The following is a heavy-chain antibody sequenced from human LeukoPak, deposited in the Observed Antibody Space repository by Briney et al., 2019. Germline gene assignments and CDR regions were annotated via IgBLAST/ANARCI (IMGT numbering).Heavy chain of an antibody. CDR1: GFTVSSNY. Sequence: QTGGSLRLSCAASGFTVSSNYMRWVRQAPGKGLEWVSVIYSGGSTHYADSVKGRFTISRDNSKNTLYLQMNSLRAEDTAVYYCARDRLHYDSLTGYPADWGQGTLVTVSS. CDR2: IYSGGST. D-gene: IGHD3-9*01. J-gene: IGHJ4*02. CDR3: ARDRLHYDSLTGYPAD. V-gene: IGHV3-66*01.